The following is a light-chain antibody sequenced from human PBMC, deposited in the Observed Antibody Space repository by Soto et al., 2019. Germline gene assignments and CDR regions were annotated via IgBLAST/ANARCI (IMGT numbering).Light chain of an antibody. J-gene: IGKJ4*01. CDR2: DAT. CDR3: QQYQRYPPS. CDR1: QNINIY. Sequence: DIQMTQSPSSLSASVGDRVTISCRARQNINIYLAWFQQKPGKAPKSLIYDATSLQSGVPSRFSGSGSGIDFSLTISSLQSEDIATYYFQQYQRYPPSFGGGTKLEIK. V-gene: IGKV1-16*01.